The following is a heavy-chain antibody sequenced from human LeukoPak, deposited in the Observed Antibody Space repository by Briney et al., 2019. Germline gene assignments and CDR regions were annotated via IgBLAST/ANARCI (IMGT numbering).Heavy chain of an antibody. CDR3: ARVPQLLSVGDY. CDR1: GYTFTSYY. Sequence: EASVKVSCKASGYTFTSYYMHWVRQCPGQGLEWMGVINPSGGSTSYAQKLQGRVTMTRDTSTSTVYMELSSLRSEDTAVYYCARVPQLLSVGDYWGQGTLVTVSS. CDR2: INPSGGST. J-gene: IGHJ4*02. D-gene: IGHD2-2*01. V-gene: IGHV1-46*01.